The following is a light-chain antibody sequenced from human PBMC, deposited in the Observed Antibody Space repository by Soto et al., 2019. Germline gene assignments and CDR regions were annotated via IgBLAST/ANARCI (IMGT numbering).Light chain of an antibody. CDR2: DVS. V-gene: IGLV2-14*01. J-gene: IGLJ2*01. CDR1: SSDVGGYNY. CDR3: SSYTSSSTLA. Sequence: QSVLTQPASVSGSPGQSITISCTGTSSDVGGYNYVSWYQQHPDKAPKLMIYDVSNRPSGVSNRFSGSKSGNTASLTISGLQAEDEADYYCSSYTSSSTLAFGGGTKLTVL.